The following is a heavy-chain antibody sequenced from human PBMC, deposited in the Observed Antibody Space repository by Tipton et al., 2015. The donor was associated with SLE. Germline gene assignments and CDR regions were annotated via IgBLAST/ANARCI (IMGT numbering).Heavy chain of an antibody. CDR3: ARVAYYDFYRGTGWFDP. Sequence: TLSLTCTVSGGSLLIQYLSWFRQPPGKGLEWIGCIYHSGNTISNPSLKGRVSMSVDTSKNHFSLKLSSVTAADTAADYCARVAYYDFYRGTGWFDPWGQGTLVTVSS. CDR2: IYHSGNT. D-gene: IGHD3-3*01. CDR1: GGSLLIQY. V-gene: IGHV4-59*11. J-gene: IGHJ5*02.